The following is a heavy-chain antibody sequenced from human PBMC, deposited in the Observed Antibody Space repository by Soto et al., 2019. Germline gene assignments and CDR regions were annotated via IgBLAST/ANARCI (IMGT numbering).Heavy chain of an antibody. Sequence: EVQLVESGGGLVQPGGSLRLSCAASGFTLSSYWMSWVRQAPGKALEWVANIKQDGSEKYYVDSVKGRFTISRDTAKSSLYLQLNSLRAEDTAVYYCAREYGSSYSPRYYGMDVWGQGTTVTVSS. J-gene: IGHJ6*02. D-gene: IGHD6-13*01. CDR2: IKQDGSEK. CDR1: GFTLSSYW. CDR3: AREYGSSYSPRYYGMDV. V-gene: IGHV3-7*05.